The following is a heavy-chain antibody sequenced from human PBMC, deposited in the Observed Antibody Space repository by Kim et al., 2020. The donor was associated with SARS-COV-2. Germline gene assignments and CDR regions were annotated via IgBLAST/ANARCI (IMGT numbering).Heavy chain of an antibody. CDR2: IHCGNGNT. V-gene: IGHV1-3*01. CDR1: GHTFTRAS. J-gene: IGHJ4*02. CDR3: LGEYYFDY. D-gene: IGHD3-16*01. Sequence: ASVKVSCKTSGHTFTRASIHWVRQAPGQRLEWMGGIHCGNGNTIYSQKFQGRVTLSTDTSASTAYMELSSLRSEDSAVYFCLGEYYFDYWGKGTLVTVSS.